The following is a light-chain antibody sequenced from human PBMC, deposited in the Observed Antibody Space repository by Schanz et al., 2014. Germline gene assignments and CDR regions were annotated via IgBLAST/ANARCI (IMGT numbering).Light chain of an antibody. J-gene: IGLJ3*02. V-gene: IGLV1-44*01. CDR1: SSNIGSNP. CDR2: FNN. CDR3: QSYDSSLSGSV. Sequence: QSVLTQPPSVSGTPGQRVTISCSGSSSNIGSNPVNWYQHLPGTAPKLLMYFNNQRPSGVPDRFSGSKSGTSASLAITGLQAEDEADYYCQSYDSSLSGSVFGGGTKLTVL.